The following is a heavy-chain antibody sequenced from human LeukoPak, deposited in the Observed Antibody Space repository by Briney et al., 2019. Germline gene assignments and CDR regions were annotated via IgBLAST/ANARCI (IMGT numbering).Heavy chain of an antibody. CDR1: GFTFSSNS. D-gene: IGHD3-9*01. Sequence: GGSLRLSCAASGFTFSSNSMNWVRQAPGKGLEWVSSISSSSSYIYYADSVKGRFTISRDNAKNSLYLQMNSLRAEDTAVYYCARDQPDILTATYYFDYWGQGTLVTVSS. J-gene: IGHJ4*02. V-gene: IGHV3-21*04. CDR2: ISSSSSYI. CDR3: ARDQPDILTATYYFDY.